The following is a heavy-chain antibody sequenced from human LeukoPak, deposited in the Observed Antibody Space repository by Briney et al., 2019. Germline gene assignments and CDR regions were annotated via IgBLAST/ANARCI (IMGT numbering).Heavy chain of an antibody. Sequence: GGSLRLSCAASGFTFSSYSMNWVRQAPGKGLELVSSISSSSSYIYYADSVKGRFTISRDNAKNSLYLQMNSLRAEDTAVYYCARENGPVGASTGFDYWGQGTLVTVSS. CDR1: GFTFSSYS. V-gene: IGHV3-21*01. CDR3: ARENGPVGASTGFDY. D-gene: IGHD1-26*01. CDR2: ISSSSSYI. J-gene: IGHJ4*02.